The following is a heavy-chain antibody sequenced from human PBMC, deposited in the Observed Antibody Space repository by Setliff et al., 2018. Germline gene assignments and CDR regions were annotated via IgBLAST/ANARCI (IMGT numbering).Heavy chain of an antibody. CDR1: GGSISSGGYY. J-gene: IGHJ5*02. Sequence: TSETLSLTCTVSGGSISSGGYYWSWIRQHPGKGLEWIGYIYYSGSTYYNPSLKSRVTISVDTSKNQFSLKLSSVTAADTAVYYCARGRYWFAPNWFDPWGQGTLVTVSS. CDR3: ARGRYWFAPNWFDP. V-gene: IGHV4-31*03. D-gene: IGHD2-21*01. CDR2: IYYSGST.